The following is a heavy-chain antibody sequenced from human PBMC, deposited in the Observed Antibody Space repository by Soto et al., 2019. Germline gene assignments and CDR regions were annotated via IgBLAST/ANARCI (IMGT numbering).Heavy chain of an antibody. CDR3: ARDRVYSGSYYLYYGMDV. CDR2: INPNSGGT. D-gene: IGHD1-26*01. J-gene: IGHJ6*02. V-gene: IGHV1-2*04. Sequence: GASVKVSCKASGYTFTGYYMHWVRQAPGQGLEWMGWINPNSGGTNYAQKFQGWVTMTRDTSNSTAYMELSRLRSDDTAVYYCARDRVYSGSYYLYYGMDVWGQGTTVTVSS. CDR1: GYTFTGYY.